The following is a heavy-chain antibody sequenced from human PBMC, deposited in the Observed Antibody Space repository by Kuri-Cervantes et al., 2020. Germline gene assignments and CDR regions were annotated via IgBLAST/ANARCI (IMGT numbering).Heavy chain of an antibody. CDR1: GFTFSSYS. D-gene: IGHD2-15*01. CDR3: ARRGGSITSDAFDI. CDR2: ISSSSSYI. J-gene: IGHJ3*02. Sequence: GESLKISCAASGFTFSSYSMNWVRQAPGKGLEWVSSISSSSSYIYYADSVKGRFTISRDNSRSTLYLHMNILRAEDTAVYYCARRGGSITSDAFDIWGQGTMVTVSS. V-gene: IGHV3-21*04.